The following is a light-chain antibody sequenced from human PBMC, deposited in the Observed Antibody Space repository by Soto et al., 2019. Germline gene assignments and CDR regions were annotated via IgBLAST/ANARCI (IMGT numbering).Light chain of an antibody. J-gene: IGLJ1*01. CDR1: SSDIGGYNY. V-gene: IGLV2-14*01. CDR3: RSYTSSNTLV. Sequence: QSVLTQPASVSGSPGQSITISCTGGSSDIGGYNYVSWFQQHPGKVPKLMIYEVTNRPSGVSNRFSGSKSGSTASLTISGLQAEDEADYYCRSYTSSNTLVFGTGTKVTVL. CDR2: EVT.